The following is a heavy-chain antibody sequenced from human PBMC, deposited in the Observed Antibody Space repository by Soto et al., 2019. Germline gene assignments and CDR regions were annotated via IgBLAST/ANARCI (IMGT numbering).Heavy chain of an antibody. V-gene: IGHV1-2*02. J-gene: IGHJ4*02. CDR1: GYSFTGYY. Sequence: ASVKVSCKASGYSFTGYYIHWVRQAPGQGLEWMGWINPDSGATNYAQNFQGRVTLTSDTSISTASMDLTSLTSDDTAVYYCARGDYGTGGYPFPYFGYWGRRTLVTASS. D-gene: IGHD2-8*02. CDR3: ARGDYGTGGYPFPYFGY. CDR2: INPDSGAT.